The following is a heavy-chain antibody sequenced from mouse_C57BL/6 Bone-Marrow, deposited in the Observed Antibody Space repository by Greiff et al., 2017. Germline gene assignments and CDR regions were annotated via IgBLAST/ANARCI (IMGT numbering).Heavy chain of an antibody. CDR3: ARGTGSSSSYWYFDV. CDR1: GYTFTSYW. J-gene: IGHJ1*03. CDR2: IDPSDSYT. D-gene: IGHD1-1*01. Sequence: VKLQQPGAELVMPGASVKLSCKASGYTFTSYWMHWVKQRPGQGLEWIGEIDPSDSYTNYNQKFKGKSTLTVDKSSSTAYMQLSSLTSEDSAVYYCARGTGSSSSYWYFDVWGTGTTVTVSS. V-gene: IGHV1-69*01.